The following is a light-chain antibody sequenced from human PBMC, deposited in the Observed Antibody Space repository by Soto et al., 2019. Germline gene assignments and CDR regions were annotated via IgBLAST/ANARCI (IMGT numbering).Light chain of an antibody. V-gene: IGLV4-69*01. CDR2: LNNDGSH. CDR1: SGHSTHA. CDR3: QTWGTGTVV. J-gene: IGLJ2*01. Sequence: QSVLTQSPSASASLGASVRLTCTLSSGHSTHAIAWHQQQPDKGPRYLMNLNNDGSHIKGDGIPDRFSGSSSGAERYLTISSLQSEDEADYYCQTWGTGTVVFGGGTKLTVL.